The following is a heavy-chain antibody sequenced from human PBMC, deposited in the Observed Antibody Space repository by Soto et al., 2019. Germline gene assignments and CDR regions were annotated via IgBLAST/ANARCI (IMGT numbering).Heavy chain of an antibody. V-gene: IGHV3-23*01. Sequence: EVQLLESGGGLEQPGGSLRLSYAASGFTFSSYAMGWVRQAPGKGLEWVSAISSGGDRIYYADSVQGRFTISRDNSKNTLYLQMSSLRAEDTAVFYCAKAPHASDYAGRGFDFWGQGTLVTVSS. CDR3: AKAPHASDYAGRGFDF. D-gene: IGHD4-17*01. CDR2: ISSGGDRI. CDR1: GFTFSSYA. J-gene: IGHJ4*02.